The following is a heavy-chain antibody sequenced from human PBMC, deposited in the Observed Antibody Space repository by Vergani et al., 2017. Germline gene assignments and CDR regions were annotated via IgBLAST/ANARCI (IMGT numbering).Heavy chain of an antibody. Sequence: QLQLQESGPGLVKPSETLSLTCTVSGRSISSSSYYWGWIRQPPEKGLEWIGIIYHVGSTYYNPSLKSRVTISVDTSKNQFSLKLSSVTAADTAVYYCARWHGFLHYSAYWGQGPLVTVSS. J-gene: IGHJ4*02. CDR2: IYHVGST. V-gene: IGHV4-39*01. CDR3: ARWHGFLHYSAY. D-gene: IGHD3-10*01. CDR1: GRSISSSSYY.